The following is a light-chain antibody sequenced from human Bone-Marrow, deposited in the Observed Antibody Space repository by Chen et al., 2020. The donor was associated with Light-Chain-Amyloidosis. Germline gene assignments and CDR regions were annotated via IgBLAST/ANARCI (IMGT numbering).Light chain of an antibody. Sequence: SPLTPPASVSVSPGQSITISCPRTSSDVGGYNYVSWYQQHPGKAPKLMIYDVSYRPSGVSNRFSGSKSGNTASLTISGLQAEDETDYYCSSYTSSSTLVFGGGTKLTVL. CDR2: DVS. CDR1: SSDVGGYNY. V-gene: IGLV2-14*01. J-gene: IGLJ3*02. CDR3: SSYTSSSTLV.